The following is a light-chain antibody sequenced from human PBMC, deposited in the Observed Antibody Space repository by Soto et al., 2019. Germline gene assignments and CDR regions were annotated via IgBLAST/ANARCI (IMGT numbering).Light chain of an antibody. CDR2: GAS. CDR3: QHRSNWPPT. Sequence: EIVLTQSPGTLSLSPGERATLSCRASQSVSSSYLAWYQQKPGQAPRLFIFGASSRATGIPDRFSGRGSGTDFTLTISRLEPEDFAVYYCQHRSNWPPTFGQGTKVDIK. J-gene: IGKJ1*01. V-gene: IGKV3D-20*02. CDR1: QSVSSSY.